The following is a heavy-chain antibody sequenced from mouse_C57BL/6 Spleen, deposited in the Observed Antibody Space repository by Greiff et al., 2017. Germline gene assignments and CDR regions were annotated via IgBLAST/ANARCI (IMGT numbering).Heavy chain of an antibody. CDR2: IYPGSGST. CDR1: GYTFTSYW. CDR3: ARRRVDLQWYFEV. D-gene: IGHD6-1*01. J-gene: IGHJ1*03. Sequence: VQLQQPGAELVKPGASVKMSCKASGYTFTSYWITWVKQRPGQGLEWIGDIYPGSGSTNYNEKFKSKATLTVDTSSNTAYMQLSSLTSEDAAVYYCARRRVDLQWYFEVWGTGTTVTVSS. V-gene: IGHV1-55*01.